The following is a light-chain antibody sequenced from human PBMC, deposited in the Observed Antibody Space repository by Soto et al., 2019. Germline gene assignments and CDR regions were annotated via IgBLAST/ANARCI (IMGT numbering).Light chain of an antibody. V-gene: IGKV1-33*01. CDR1: EDISNY. CDR2: DAS. CDR3: QKDENLRLHT. Sequence: DIQMTQSPSSLSASVGERGTITCRAKEDISNYLNWYQQKPGRAPKLLIYDASTLEIGVPSRFSGRGSGTHCTFTISSLQPEDVGTYDCQKDENLRLHTVGPGTKQ. J-gene: IGKJ2*01.